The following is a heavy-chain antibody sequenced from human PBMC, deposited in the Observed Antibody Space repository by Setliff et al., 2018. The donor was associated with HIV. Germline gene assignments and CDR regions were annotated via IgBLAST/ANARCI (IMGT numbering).Heavy chain of an antibody. J-gene: IGHJ6*02. V-gene: IGHV4-39*02. CDR2: IYYSGST. D-gene: IGHD1-26*01. CDR3: AREGEQFFYGMDV. Sequence: SETLSLTCTVSGGSISSSSYYWCWIRQPPGKGLEWIGSIYYSGSTYYNPSLKSRVTISVDTSKNQFSLKLSSVTAADTAVYYCAREGEQFFYGMDVWGQGTTVTVSS. CDR1: GGSISSSSYY.